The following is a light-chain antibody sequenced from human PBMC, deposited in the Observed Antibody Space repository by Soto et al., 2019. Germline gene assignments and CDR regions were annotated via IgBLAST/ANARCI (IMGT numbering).Light chain of an antibody. V-gene: IGKV1-33*01. CDR3: QKYEELPPI. Sequence: DIQLTHSPSSLSASVGDRVTITCHASQDINNYLNWYQQKPGKAPKLLIFDASSVETGVPSRFRGSGAATHFTITVSGRELVDIATYHCQKYEELPPIVGGGTRLELK. J-gene: IGKJ4*01. CDR2: DAS. CDR1: QDINNY.